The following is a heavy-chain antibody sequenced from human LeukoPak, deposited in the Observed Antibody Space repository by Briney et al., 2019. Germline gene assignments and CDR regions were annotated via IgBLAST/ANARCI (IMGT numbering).Heavy chain of an antibody. D-gene: IGHD4-17*01. CDR3: ARAVRGDYGLGAFDI. V-gene: IGHV1-24*01. CDR1: GYTLTELS. J-gene: IGHJ3*02. CDR2: FDPEDGET. Sequence: ASVKVSCKVSGYTLTELSMHWVRQAPGKGLEWMGGFDPEDGETIYAQKFQGRVTMTEDTSTDTAYMELSSLRSEDTAVYYCARAVRGDYGLGAFDIWGQGTMVTVSS.